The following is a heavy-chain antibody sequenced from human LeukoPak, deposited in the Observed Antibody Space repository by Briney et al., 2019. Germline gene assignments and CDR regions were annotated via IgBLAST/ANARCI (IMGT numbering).Heavy chain of an antibody. V-gene: IGHV4-4*07. CDR3: ATDMAAMAGSSTFDY. D-gene: IGHD5-18*01. Sequence: SETLSVTCTVSGASICSQYWSWVRRAAGSGLEWIGRIYSTGSTNYNPSLKSRVTMSVDTSKNQFYLRLSSVTAADTAVYYCATDMAAMAGSSTFDYWGQGILVMVSS. CDR1: GASICSQY. CDR2: IYSTGST. J-gene: IGHJ4*02.